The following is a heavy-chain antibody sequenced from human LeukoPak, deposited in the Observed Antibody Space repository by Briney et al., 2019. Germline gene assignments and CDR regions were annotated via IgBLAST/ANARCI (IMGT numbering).Heavy chain of an antibody. CDR2: ISSDSGTI. D-gene: IGHD3-10*01. V-gene: IGHV3-48*01. CDR1: GFVFSSYA. CDR3: ARDKKGIDY. Sequence: GGSLRLSCAASGFVFSSYAMSWVRQAPGKGLEWISYISSDSGTIYYADSMKGRFTISRDNARNSLYLQMNSLRAEDTAVYYCARDKKGIDYWGQGTLVTVSS. J-gene: IGHJ4*02.